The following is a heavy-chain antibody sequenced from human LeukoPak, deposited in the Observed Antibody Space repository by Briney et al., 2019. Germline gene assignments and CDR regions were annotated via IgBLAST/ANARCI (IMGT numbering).Heavy chain of an antibody. CDR3: AKFRGSERTAIDS. CDR1: GFTFSNYG. D-gene: IGHD1-1*01. V-gene: IGHV3-30*18. J-gene: IGHJ4*02. Sequence: PGGSLRLSCAASGFTFSNYGMHWVRQAPPEELEWVAVISYGGTDKYYADSVKGRFTISRDNSKNTVDVQLNSLRAEDTAVYYCAKFRGSERTAIDSWGQGTLVTVSS. CDR2: ISYGGTDK.